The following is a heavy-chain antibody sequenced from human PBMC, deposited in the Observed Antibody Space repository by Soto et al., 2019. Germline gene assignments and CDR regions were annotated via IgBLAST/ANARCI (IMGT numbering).Heavy chain of an antibody. CDR3: ARVAVAARPRWYNWFDP. J-gene: IGHJ5*02. V-gene: IGHV1-8*01. CDR2: MNPNSGET. Sequence: QEQLVQSGAEVKKPGAPVKVSCKTSGYTFTDYDINWVRQATGQGLEWIGWMNPNSGETGYAQKFQGRVTMTRSASLSTAYLELSSLRSEDTAVYYCARVAVAARPRWYNWFDPWGQGTLVTVSS. D-gene: IGHD2-15*01. CDR1: GYTFTDYD.